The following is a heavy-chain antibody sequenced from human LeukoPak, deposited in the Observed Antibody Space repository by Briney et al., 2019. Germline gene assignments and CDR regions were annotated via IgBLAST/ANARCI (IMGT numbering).Heavy chain of an antibody. D-gene: IGHD6-19*01. CDR1: GFTFSSYS. CDR2: ISSSSSYI. J-gene: IGHJ4*02. CDR3: ARGAAMAVAAIDY. V-gene: IGHV3-21*05. Sequence: GGPLRLSCAASGFTFSSYSMSWVRQAPGKGLEWVSYISSSSSYIYYADSVKGRFTISRDNAKNSLYLQMNSLRAEDTAVYYCARGAAMAVAAIDYWGQGTLVTVSS.